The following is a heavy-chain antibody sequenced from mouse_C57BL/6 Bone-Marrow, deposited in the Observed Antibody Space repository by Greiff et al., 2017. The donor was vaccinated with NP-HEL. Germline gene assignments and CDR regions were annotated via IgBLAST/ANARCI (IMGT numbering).Heavy chain of an antibody. CDR3: NYYGGSYDY. CDR1: GYTFTSYW. Sequence: VQLQESGPELVRPGASVKISCKAPGYTFTSYWMQWVRQRPGQGLEWIGEIFPGSGSTYYNEKFKGKATLTVDTSSSTAYMQLSSLTSEDSAVYFCNYYGGSYDYWGKGTTLTVSS. D-gene: IGHD1-1*01. V-gene: IGHV1-56*01. CDR2: IFPGSGST. J-gene: IGHJ2*01.